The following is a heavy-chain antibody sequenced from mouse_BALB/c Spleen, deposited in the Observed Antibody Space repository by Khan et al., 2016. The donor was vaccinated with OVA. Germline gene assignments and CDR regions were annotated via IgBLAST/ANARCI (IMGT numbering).Heavy chain of an antibody. CDR2: INPDNADT. CDR3: AREASSWDFSFPY. CDR1: GYTFTNYV. D-gene: IGHD4-1*01. V-gene: IGHV1S136*01. J-gene: IGHJ3*01. Sequence: VQLQQSGPELVEPGASVKMSCKASGYTFTNYVIHWVKQKPGQGLEWIGYINPDNADTRYNEKFKGKATLTSDISSTSAYMELLSLTSEDSAVDYCAREASSWDFSFPYWGQGTLVTVSA.